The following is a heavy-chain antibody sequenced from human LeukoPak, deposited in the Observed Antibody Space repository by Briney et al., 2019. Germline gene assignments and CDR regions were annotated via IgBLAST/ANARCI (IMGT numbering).Heavy chain of an antibody. Sequence: QSGGPLRLSCAASGFTFSSYAMSWVRQAPGKGLEWVSAISGSGGSTYYADSVKGRFTISRDNSKNTLYLQMNSLRAEDTAVYYCAKDDRRAVNWFDPWGQGTLVTVSS. V-gene: IGHV3-23*01. CDR2: ISGSGGST. CDR1: GFTFSSYA. D-gene: IGHD3-22*01. J-gene: IGHJ5*02. CDR3: AKDDRRAVNWFDP.